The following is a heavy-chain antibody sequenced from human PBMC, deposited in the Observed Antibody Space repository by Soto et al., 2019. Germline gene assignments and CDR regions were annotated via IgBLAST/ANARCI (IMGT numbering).Heavy chain of an antibody. CDR2: IYYSGST. Sequence: PSETLSLTCTVSGGSISSSNYNWIWIRQPPGKGLEWSGSIYYSGSTYYSPSLESRVTISVDTSKNQFSLKLSSVTAADTAVYYCARHAVVVVAPPYGSWGKGTLVTVS. V-gene: IGHV4-39*01. CDR1: GGSISSSNYN. CDR3: ARHAVVVVAPPYGS. J-gene: IGHJ5*02. D-gene: IGHD2-15*01.